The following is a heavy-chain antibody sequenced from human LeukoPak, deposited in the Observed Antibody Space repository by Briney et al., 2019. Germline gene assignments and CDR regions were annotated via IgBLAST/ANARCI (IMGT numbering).Heavy chain of an antibody. CDR2: ISSSSYI. V-gene: IGHV3-21*01. J-gene: IGHJ4*02. CDR1: GFTFSSYG. D-gene: IGHD6-13*01. Sequence: PGGSLRLSCAASGFTFSSYGMNWVRQAPGKGLEWVPSISSSSYIYYADSVKGRFTISRDNAKNSLYLQMNSLRAEDTAVYYCAREVAAAEDDYWGQGTLVTVSS. CDR3: AREVAAAEDDY.